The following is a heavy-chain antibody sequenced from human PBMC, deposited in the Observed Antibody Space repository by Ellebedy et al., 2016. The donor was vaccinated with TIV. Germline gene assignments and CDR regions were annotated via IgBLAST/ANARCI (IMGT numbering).Heavy chain of an antibody. CDR2: ISSSSSYI. CDR1: GFTFSSYS. V-gene: IGHV3-21*01. CDR3: ARSGVDTAMVSY. Sequence: PGGSLRLSCAASGFTFSSYSMNWVRQAPGKGLEWVSSISSSSSYIYYADSVKGRFTISRDNAKNSLYLQMNSLRAEDTAVYYCARSGVDTAMVSYWGQGTLVTVSS. J-gene: IGHJ4*02. D-gene: IGHD5-18*01.